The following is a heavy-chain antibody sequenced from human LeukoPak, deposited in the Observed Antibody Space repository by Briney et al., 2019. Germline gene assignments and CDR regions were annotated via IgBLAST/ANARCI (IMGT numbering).Heavy chain of an antibody. CDR3: ARHVVVVTETGLRPGNYMDV. J-gene: IGHJ6*03. V-gene: IGHV4-39*07. Sequence: SETLSLTCTVSGGSVSSSTYYWGWIRQTPGKGLEWIGSIHYSGTTYHNVSLKSRATISVEMSKNQFSLKVSSVTAADTAVYYCARHVVVVTETGLRPGNYMDVWGKGTTVSVSS. D-gene: IGHD2-21*02. CDR2: IHYSGTT. CDR1: GGSVSSSTYY.